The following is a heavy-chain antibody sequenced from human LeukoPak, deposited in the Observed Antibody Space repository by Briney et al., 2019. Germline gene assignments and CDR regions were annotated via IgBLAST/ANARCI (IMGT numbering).Heavy chain of an antibody. CDR2: IIPILGIA. J-gene: IGHJ4*02. CDR3: ARDSPPVDTAMDTFDY. D-gene: IGHD5-18*01. CDR1: GGTFSSYA. Sequence: SVKVSCKASGGTFSSYAISWVRQAPGQGLEWMGRIIPILGIANYAQKFQGRVTITADKSTSTAYMELSSLRSEDTAVYYCARDSPPVDTAMDTFDYRGQGTLVTVSS. V-gene: IGHV1-69*04.